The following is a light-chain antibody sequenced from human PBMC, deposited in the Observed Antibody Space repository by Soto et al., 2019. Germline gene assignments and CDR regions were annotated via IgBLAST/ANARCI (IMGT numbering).Light chain of an antibody. CDR2: DAS. V-gene: IGKV3-15*01. CDR1: QSVSSN. J-gene: IGKJ1*01. CDR3: QLYHNWPL. Sequence: EIVMTQSPATLSVSPGERATLSCRASQSVSSNLAWYQQKPGQAPRLLIYDASTRATGVPARFSGSGSGTEFTLTISSLQSEDFAVYPCQLYHNWPLFGQGTKVEIK.